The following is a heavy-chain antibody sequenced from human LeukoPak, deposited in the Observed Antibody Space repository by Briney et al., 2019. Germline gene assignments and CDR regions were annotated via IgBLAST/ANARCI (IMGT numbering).Heavy chain of an antibody. J-gene: IGHJ5*02. Sequence: GASVRVSCKASGYTFTRYGISWVRQAPGQGLQWLGWISASNGNTNYAQKLQGRVTMTTDTSTSTAYMELRSLRSDDTAVYYCARALPATIGYNWFDPWGQGTLVTVSS. D-gene: IGHD5-12*01. CDR2: ISASNGNT. CDR1: GYTFTRYG. CDR3: ARALPATIGYNWFDP. V-gene: IGHV1-18*01.